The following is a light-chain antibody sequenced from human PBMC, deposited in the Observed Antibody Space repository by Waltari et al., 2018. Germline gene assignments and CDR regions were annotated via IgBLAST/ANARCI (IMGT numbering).Light chain of an antibody. V-gene: IGLV2-11*01. Sequence: QSALTQPRSVSGSPGQSVTISCTGTSSDVGGYNYVSWYQQHPGKVPKLMIYDVSKRPSGVPDHFSGSKSGNTASLTISWLQAEDEADYYCCSYAGSYSFVFGTGTKVTVL. J-gene: IGLJ1*01. CDR3: CSYAGSYSFV. CDR1: SSDVGGYNY. CDR2: DVS.